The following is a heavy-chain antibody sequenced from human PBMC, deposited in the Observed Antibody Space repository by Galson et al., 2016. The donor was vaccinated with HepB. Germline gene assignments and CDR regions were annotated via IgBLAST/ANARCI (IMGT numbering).Heavy chain of an antibody. Sequence: SVKVSCKASGFTFTSFGFSWVRQAPGQGPQYMGWISASNGNTNSAQQFQGRVTMTTDTSTSTVYMELRSLRSDDTAVYLCARDDRGRYLPSNPPYSSPWFYFDYWGQGTLVTVSS. D-gene: IGHD6-13*01. CDR2: ISASNGNT. CDR1: GFTFTSFG. CDR3: ARDDRGRYLPSNPPYSSPWFYFDY. V-gene: IGHV1-18*04. J-gene: IGHJ4*02.